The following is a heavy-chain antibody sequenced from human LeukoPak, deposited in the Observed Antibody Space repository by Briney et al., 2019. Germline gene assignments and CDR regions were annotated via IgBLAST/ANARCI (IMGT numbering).Heavy chain of an antibody. V-gene: IGHV4-59*08. J-gene: IGHJ4*02. Sequence: SETLSLTCTVSGGSISSYYWSWIRQPPGKGLEWIGSIYYSDSTNYSPSLMSRVTISVDTSKNQFSLKLSSVTAADTAVYYCARRSCSGGRCYYAYWGQGTLVTVSS. CDR1: GGSISSYY. D-gene: IGHD2-15*01. CDR2: IYYSDST. CDR3: ARRSCSGGRCYYAY.